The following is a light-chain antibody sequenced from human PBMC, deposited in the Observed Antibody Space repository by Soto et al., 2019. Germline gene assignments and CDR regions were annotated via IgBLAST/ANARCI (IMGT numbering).Light chain of an antibody. V-gene: IGLV2-23*01. CDR1: NSGVVNYEY. Sequence: SPGQSITISCTGINSGVVNYEYVSWYQQFPDKAPKLIIYEGRERPSGVSDRFSGSKSDNAASLTISALQTEDEAEYFCLSYGKVFGTGTKVTVL. CDR3: LSYGKV. J-gene: IGLJ1*01. CDR2: EGR.